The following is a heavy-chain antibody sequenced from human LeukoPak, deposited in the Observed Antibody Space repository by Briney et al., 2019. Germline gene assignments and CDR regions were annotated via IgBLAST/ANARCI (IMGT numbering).Heavy chain of an antibody. D-gene: IGHD3-10*01. CDR1: GFTFSSYA. CDR3: VKDLPSGGGVDY. CDR2: ISGSGGGT. V-gene: IGHV3-23*01. Sequence: GSLRLSCAASGFTFSSYAMSWVRQAPGKGLEWVSAISGSGGGTYYADSVKGRFTISRDNSKNTLYLQMSSLKAEDTAVYYCVKDLPSGGGVDYWGQGTLVTVSS. J-gene: IGHJ4*02.